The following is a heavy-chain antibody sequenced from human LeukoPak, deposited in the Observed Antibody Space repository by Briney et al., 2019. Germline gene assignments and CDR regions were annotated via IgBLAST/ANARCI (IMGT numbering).Heavy chain of an antibody. D-gene: IGHD6-13*01. CDR1: GGSFSGYY. CDR3: AGLPPRSWSYYYYGMDV. Sequence: SETLSLTCAVYGGSFSGYYWGWIRQPPGKGLEWIGEINHSGSTNYNPSLKSRVTISVDTSKNQFSLKLSSVTAADTAVYYCAGLPPRSWSYYYYGMDVWGQGTTVTVSS. J-gene: IGHJ6*02. CDR2: INHSGST. V-gene: IGHV4-34*01.